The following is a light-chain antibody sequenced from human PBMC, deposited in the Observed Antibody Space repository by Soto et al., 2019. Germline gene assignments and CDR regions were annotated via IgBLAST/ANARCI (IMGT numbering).Light chain of an antibody. CDR3: QHYGYPQCT. V-gene: IGKV3-11*01. Sequence: LVLYTGERATLSCRASQSVSSYLAWYQQKPGQAPRLLIYDASNRATGIPDRFSGSGSGTDFTLTISRLEPEDFAVYYCQHYGYPQCTFGQGTKLDI. CDR2: DAS. J-gene: IGKJ1*01. CDR1: QSVSSY.